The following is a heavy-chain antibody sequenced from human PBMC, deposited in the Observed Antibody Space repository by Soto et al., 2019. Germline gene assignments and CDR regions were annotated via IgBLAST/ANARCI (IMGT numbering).Heavy chain of an antibody. CDR2: INHSGST. V-gene: IGHV4-34*01. CDR3: AGGVYTARVRYWAFDF. D-gene: IGHD5-18*01. J-gene: IGHJ3*01. CDR1: GGSFSGYY. Sequence: PETLSLTCAVYGGSFSGYYWSWIRQPPGKGLEWIGEINHSGSTNYNPSLKSRVTISVETSKNQFSLKLSSVTAEDTAVYYSAGGVYTARVRYWAFDFRCPGLMGTL.